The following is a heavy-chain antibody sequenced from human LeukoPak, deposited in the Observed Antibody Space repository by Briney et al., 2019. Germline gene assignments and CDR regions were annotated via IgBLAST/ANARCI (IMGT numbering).Heavy chain of an antibody. J-gene: IGHJ4*02. CDR2: IYYSGST. Sequence: SETLSLTCTVPGGSISSYYWSWIRQPPGKGLEWIGYIYYSGSTYYNPSLKSRVTISVDTSKNQFSLKLSSVTAADTAVYYCARHPRSITMVRGVHYFDYWGQGTLVTVSS. D-gene: IGHD3-10*01. CDR1: GGSISSYY. CDR3: ARHPRSITMVRGVHYFDY. V-gene: IGHV4-59*08.